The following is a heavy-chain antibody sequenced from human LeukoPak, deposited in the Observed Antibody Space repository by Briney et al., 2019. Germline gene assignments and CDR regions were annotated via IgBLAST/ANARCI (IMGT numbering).Heavy chain of an antibody. CDR3: ARDRVPVY. Sequence: SETLSLTCTVSGYSISSGYYWGWIRQPPGKGLEWIGSIYHSGSTYYNPSLKSRVTISVDTSKNQFSLKLSSVTAADTAVYYCARDRVPVYWGQGTLVTVSS. J-gene: IGHJ4*02. V-gene: IGHV4-38-2*02. CDR1: GYSISSGYY. CDR2: IYHSGST.